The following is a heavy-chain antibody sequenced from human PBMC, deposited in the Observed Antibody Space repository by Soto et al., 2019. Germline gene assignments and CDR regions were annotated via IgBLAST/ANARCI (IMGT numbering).Heavy chain of an antibody. CDR1: GFTFSGST. CDR2: IRSTTNSDAT. D-gene: IGHD2-21*01. Sequence: EVQLVESGGGLVQPGGSLKLSCAASGFTFSGSTMHWVRQASGKGLEWVARIRSTTNSDATAYAASVKGSFTISRDDSKNTAYLQMSSLKTEDTAVYYCTRRAPSIVVVLAPTGGDAFDVWGQGTMVTVSS. V-gene: IGHV3-73*01. CDR3: TRRAPSIVVVLAPTGGDAFDV. J-gene: IGHJ3*01.